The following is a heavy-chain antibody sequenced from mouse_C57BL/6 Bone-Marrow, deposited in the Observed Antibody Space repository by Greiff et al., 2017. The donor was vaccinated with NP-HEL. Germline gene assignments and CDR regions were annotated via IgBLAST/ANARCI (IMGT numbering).Heavy chain of an antibody. CDR1: GYTFTDYY. CDR2: INPYNGGT. J-gene: IGHJ4*01. V-gene: IGHV1-19*01. CDR3: ARPLYYGNPNYYAMDY. Sequence: EVKLQESGPVLVKPGASVKMSCKASGYTFTDYYMNWVKQSHGKSLEWIGVINPYNGGTSYNQKFKGKATLTVDKSSSTAYMELNSLTSEDSAVYYCARPLYYGNPNYYAMDYWGQGTSVTVSS. D-gene: IGHD2-1*01.